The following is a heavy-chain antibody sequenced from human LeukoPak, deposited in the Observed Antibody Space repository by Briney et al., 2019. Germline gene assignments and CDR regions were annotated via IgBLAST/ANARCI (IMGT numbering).Heavy chain of an antibody. Sequence: PSETLSLTCTVSGGSISSSSYHWGWLRQPPGKGLEWIGSIYYSGRTYYNPSLTSPVTISVATSKNQFSLKLSSVTAAATAVYYCARGPSGLRSPFNTWGPGTTVTVSS. V-gene: IGHV4-39*07. D-gene: IGHD5-12*01. CDR1: GGSISSSSYH. CDR2: IYYSGRT. J-gene: IGHJ3*02. CDR3: ARGPSGLRSPFNT.